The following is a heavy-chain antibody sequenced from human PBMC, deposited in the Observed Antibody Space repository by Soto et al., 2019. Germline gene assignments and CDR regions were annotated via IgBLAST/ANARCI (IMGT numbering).Heavy chain of an antibody. V-gene: IGHV3-23*01. CDR1: GFTFSSYA. CDR3: AKFSWGTDQYESAFDI. D-gene: IGHD3-16*01. J-gene: IGHJ3*02. CDR2: ISGSGGST. Sequence: EVQLLESGGGLVQPGGSLRLSCAASGFTFSSYAMSWVRQAPGKGLEWVSAISGSGGSTYYADSVKGRFIISRDNSKNTMYLQMNSLRAEDTAVYYCAKFSWGTDQYESAFDIWGQGTMVTVSS.